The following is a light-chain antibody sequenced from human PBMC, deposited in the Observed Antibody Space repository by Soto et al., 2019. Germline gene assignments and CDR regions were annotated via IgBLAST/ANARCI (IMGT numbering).Light chain of an antibody. CDR1: QSISSY. Sequence: EIVLTQSPATLSLSPGERATLSCRASQSISSYLAWYQQKPGQAPRLLFYDASIRAASIPARFSGSGSGTDFTLTISSLEPEDLAVYYCQQRRDSPRTFGRGTKLESK. V-gene: IGKV3-11*01. J-gene: IGKJ2*01. CDR3: QQRRDSPRT. CDR2: DAS.